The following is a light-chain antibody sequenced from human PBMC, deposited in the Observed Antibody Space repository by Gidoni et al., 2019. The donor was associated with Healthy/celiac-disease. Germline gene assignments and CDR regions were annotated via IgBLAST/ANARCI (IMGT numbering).Light chain of an antibody. J-gene: IGKJ4*01. Sequence: AIRMTQPPSSLSASTGDRVTITCRASQGISSYLAWYQQKPGKAPKLLIYAASTLQSGVPSRFSGSGSGTDFTLTISCLQSEDFATYYCQQYYSYPTFXGXTKVEIK. CDR1: QGISSY. CDR2: AAS. V-gene: IGKV1-8*01. CDR3: QQYYSYPT.